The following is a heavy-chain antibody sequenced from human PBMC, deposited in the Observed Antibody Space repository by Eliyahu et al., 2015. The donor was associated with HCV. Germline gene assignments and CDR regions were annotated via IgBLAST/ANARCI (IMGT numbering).Heavy chain of an antibody. CDR1: GFSLSTAXXG. Sequence: QVTLKESGPVLVKPTETLTLTCTVSGFSLSTAXXGXSWIRQPPGKALEWLAHIFSTDEKFYSTSLKSRLTISKGTSNSQVVLIMTNMDPVDTATYYCARIRRAYYYDSSGYYYVFDYWGQGTLVTVSS. CDR2: IFSTDEK. J-gene: IGHJ4*02. CDR3: ARIRRAYYYDSSGYYYVFDY. D-gene: IGHD3-22*01. V-gene: IGHV2-26*01.